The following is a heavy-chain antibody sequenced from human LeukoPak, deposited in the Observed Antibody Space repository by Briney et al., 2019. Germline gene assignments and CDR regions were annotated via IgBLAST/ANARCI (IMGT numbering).Heavy chain of an antibody. CDR3: ATPLGGYYYDSSGIRSTGYFDY. J-gene: IGHJ4*02. D-gene: IGHD3-22*01. V-gene: IGHV4-38-2*01. Sequence: SETLSLTCAVSGYSISSGYYXXXXXQXPXXXXXXXGXIYXXXXTYYNPSLKSRVTISVDTSKNQFSLKLSSVTAADTAVYYCATPLGGYYYDSSGIRSTGYFDYWGQGTLVTVSS. CDR2: IYXXXXT. CDR1: GYSISSGYY.